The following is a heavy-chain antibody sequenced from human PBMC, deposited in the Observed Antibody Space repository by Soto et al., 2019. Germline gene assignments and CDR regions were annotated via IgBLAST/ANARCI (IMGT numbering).Heavy chain of an antibody. V-gene: IGHV1-8*01. CDR3: ARGPRTLRLFEWFPLGY. CDR2: MNPNSGNT. J-gene: IGHJ4*02. D-gene: IGHD3-3*01. CDR1: GYTFTSYD. Sequence: ASVKVSCKASGYTFTSYDINWVRQATGQGLEWMGWMNPNSGNTGYAQKFQGRVTMTRNTSISTAYMALSSLRSEDTAVYYCARGPRTLRLFEWFPLGYWSEGALVTGAS.